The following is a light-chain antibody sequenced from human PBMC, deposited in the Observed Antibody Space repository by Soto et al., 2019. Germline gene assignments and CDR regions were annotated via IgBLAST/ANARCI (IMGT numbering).Light chain of an antibody. J-gene: IGKJ5*01. CDR3: QQYENLPT. CDR2: DAS. CDR1: QNINNY. Sequence: DSQMTQSTSSLSACVGDRVTITFQASQNINNYLNWYQQKPGRAPKLLIYDASNLEAGVPSRFRGSGSGTDFTFTISRLQPEDIATYYCQQYENLPTFGQGTRLEIK. V-gene: IGKV1-33*01.